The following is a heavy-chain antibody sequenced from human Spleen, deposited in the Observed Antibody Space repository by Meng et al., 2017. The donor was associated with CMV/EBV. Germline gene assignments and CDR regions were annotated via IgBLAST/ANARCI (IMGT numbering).Heavy chain of an antibody. V-gene: IGHV4-30-4*08. CDR1: GGSISSGDYY. Sequence: QVQLQESGPGLVKPSQTLSLTCTVSGGSISSGDYYWSWIRQPPGKGLEWIGYIYYSGSTYYNPSLKSRVTISVDTSKNQFSLKLSSVTAADTAVYYCAREDCSGGSCSYFDYWGRGTLVTVSS. CDR2: IYYSGST. J-gene: IGHJ4*02. CDR3: AREDCSGGSCSYFDY. D-gene: IGHD2-15*01.